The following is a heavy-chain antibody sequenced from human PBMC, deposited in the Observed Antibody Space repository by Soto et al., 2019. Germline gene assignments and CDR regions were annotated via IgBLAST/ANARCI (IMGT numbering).Heavy chain of an antibody. D-gene: IGHD3-22*01. CDR1: GVTISSHP. CDR3: PRGTPPYYETPKYYWTHDY. CDR2: IRESGDDT. J-gene: IGHJ4*02. Sequence: PWGSMRVSCAASGVTISSHPMSWASQATGKGLEWLSAIRESGDDTYYADSVKGRFTISRHNSRNTVFLQFSRLRTEDTAVYYCPRGTPPYYETPKYYWTHDYGGQRTLVTVPS. V-gene: IGHV3-23*01.